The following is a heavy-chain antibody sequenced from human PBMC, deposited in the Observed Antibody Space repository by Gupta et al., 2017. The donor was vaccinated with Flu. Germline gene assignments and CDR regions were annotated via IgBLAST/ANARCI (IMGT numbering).Heavy chain of an antibody. D-gene: IGHD2-2*01. V-gene: IGHV3-23*01. CDR3: AKGSRWGVPAATFDS. CDR1: GFTFLNYA. Sequence: GFTFLNYAMNWVRQVPGKGLEWVSGISGSGRTPNYAASGRGRFTISKDTSKNTLYLQMDSLTVDDAAVYYCAKGSRWGVPAATFDSGGQGTLVTGSS. CDR2: ISGSGRTP. J-gene: IGHJ4*02.